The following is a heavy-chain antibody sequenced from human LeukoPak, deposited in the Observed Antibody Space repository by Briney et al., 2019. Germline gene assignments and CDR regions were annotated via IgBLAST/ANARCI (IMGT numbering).Heavy chain of an antibody. CDR3: ARDCSNYVFYYYYGMDV. CDR1: GFTFSSYW. CDR2: IKQDGSEK. Sequence: QPGGSLRLSCAASGFTFSSYWMSWVRQAPGKGLEWVANIKQDGSEKYYVDSVKGRFTISRDNAKNSLYLQMNSLRAEDTAVYYCARDCSNYVFYYYYGMDVWGQGTTVTVSS. D-gene: IGHD4-11*01. V-gene: IGHV3-7*03. J-gene: IGHJ6*02.